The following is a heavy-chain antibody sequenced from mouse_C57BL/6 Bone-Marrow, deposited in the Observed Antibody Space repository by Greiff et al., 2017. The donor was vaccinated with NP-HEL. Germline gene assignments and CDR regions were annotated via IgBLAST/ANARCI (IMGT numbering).Heavy chain of an antibody. CDR3: AREGTMWYFDV. V-gene: IGHV1-61*01. CDR1: GYTFTSYW. CDR2: IYPSDSET. J-gene: IGHJ1*03. D-gene: IGHD3-3*01. Sequence: QVQLQQPGVELVRPGSSVKLSCKASGYTFTSYWMDWVKQRPGQGLEWIGNIYPSDSETHYNQKFKDKATLTVDKSSSTAYMQLSSLTSEDSAVYYCAREGTMWYFDVWGTGTTVTVSS.